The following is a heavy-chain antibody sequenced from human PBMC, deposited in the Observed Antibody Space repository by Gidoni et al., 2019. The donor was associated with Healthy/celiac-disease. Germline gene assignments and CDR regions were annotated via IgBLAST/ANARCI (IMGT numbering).Heavy chain of an antibody. CDR3: ASIAGTSFWFDP. J-gene: IGHJ5*02. V-gene: IGHV4-38-2*02. Sequence: QVQLQESGPGLVKPSETLSLTCTVSGYSISSGYYWGWIRQPPGKGLEWIGSIYHSGSTYYNPSLKSRVTISVDTSKNQFSLKLSSVTAADTAVYYCASIAGTSFWFDPWGQGTLVTVSS. CDR2: IYHSGST. CDR1: GYSISSGYY. D-gene: IGHD6-13*01.